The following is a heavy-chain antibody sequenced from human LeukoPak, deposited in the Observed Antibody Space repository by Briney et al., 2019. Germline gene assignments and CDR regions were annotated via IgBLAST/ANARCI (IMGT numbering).Heavy chain of an antibody. Sequence: GRSLRLSCAASGFTFSSYGMHWVRQAPGKGLEWVAFIRYDGSNKYYADSVKGRFTISRDNSKNTLYLQMNSLRAEDTAVYYCASNPAGPTVASGDYWGQGTLVTVSS. J-gene: IGHJ4*02. CDR2: IRYDGSNK. D-gene: IGHD4-23*01. CDR3: ASNPAGPTVASGDY. V-gene: IGHV3-30*02. CDR1: GFTFSSYG.